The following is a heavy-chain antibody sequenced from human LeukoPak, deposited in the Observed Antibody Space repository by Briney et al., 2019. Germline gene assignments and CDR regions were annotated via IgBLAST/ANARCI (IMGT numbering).Heavy chain of an antibody. D-gene: IGHD3-22*01. CDR2: IWSDGSNQ. CDR3: AKDWAGDSSIL. V-gene: IGHV3-33*07. Sequence: GGPLRLSCAASGFTFSTHVMYWVRQAPGKGLEWVSLIWSDGSNQNYADSVKGRFTTSRDNSKNTLYLQMNSLRVEDTAVYYCAKDWAGDSSILWGQGTLVTVSS. J-gene: IGHJ4*02. CDR1: GFTFSTHV.